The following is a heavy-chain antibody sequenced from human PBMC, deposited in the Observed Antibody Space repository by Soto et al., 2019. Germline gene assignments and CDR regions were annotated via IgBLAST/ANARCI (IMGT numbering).Heavy chain of an antibody. CDR1: GFNFSSYA. V-gene: IGHV3-33*01. CDR3: AREFSMVIVAPGY. Sequence: PGGSLRLSCAASGFNFSSYAMHWVSQDTGKGLEWVGFIWYDGSNTFYAESVKGRFTISRDNSKNTVYLQINALRAEDTAVYYCAREFSMVIVAPGYCGQGTLVTVSS. J-gene: IGHJ4*02. CDR2: IWYDGSNT. D-gene: IGHD5-12*01.